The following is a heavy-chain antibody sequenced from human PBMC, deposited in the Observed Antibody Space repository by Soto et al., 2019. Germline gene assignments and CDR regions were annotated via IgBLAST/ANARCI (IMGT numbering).Heavy chain of an antibody. CDR1: GFTFSSYC. J-gene: IGHJ4*02. D-gene: IGHD3-9*01. V-gene: IGHV3-64*01. CDR3: ARSYILSGPFEY. Sequence: GGSLRLSCAASGFTFSSYCMHWVRQAPGKGLEYVSGISSYGDITEYVNSVKGRFIISRDNSKNTVYLQMGDLRTEDMAVYYCARSYILSGPFEYWGQGMLVTVSS. CDR2: ISSYGDIT.